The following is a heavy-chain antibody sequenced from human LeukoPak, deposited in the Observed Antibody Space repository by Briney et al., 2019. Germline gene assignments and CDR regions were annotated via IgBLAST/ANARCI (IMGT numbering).Heavy chain of an antibody. CDR1: GYTFTSYD. J-gene: IGHJ6*02. Sequence: ASVKVSCKASGYTFTSYDINWVRQATGQGLEWMGWMNPNSGNTGYAQKFQGRVTMSRNTSISTAYMELSSLRSEDTAVYYCAREGTGDQDYYYYGMDVRGQGTTVTVSS. CDR2: MNPNSGNT. V-gene: IGHV1-8*01. CDR3: AREGTGDQDYYYYGMDV. D-gene: IGHD7-27*01.